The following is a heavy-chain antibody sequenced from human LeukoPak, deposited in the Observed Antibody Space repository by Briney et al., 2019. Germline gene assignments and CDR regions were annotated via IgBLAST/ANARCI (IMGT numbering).Heavy chain of an antibody. V-gene: IGHV1-2*04. CDR1: GYTFTSYG. J-gene: IGHJ3*02. D-gene: IGHD1-14*01. Sequence: ASVKVSRKASGYTFTSYGISWVRQAPGQGLEWMGWINPNSGGTNYAQKFQGWVTMTRDTSISTAYMELSRLRSDDTAVYYCARGLTRRDAFDIWGQGTMVTVSS. CDR3: ARGLTRRDAFDI. CDR2: INPNSGGT.